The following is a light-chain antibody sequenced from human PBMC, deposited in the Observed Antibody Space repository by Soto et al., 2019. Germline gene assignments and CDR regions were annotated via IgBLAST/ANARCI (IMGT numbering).Light chain of an antibody. CDR2: GNS. J-gene: IGLJ3*02. CDR3: QSYDSSLSAWV. Sequence: QLVLTQPPSVSGAPGQRVTISCTESSSNIGAGYDVHWYQQLPGTAPKLLIYGNSNRPSGVPDRFSGSKSGTSASLAITGLQAEDEADYYCQSYDSSLSAWVFVGGTKLTVL. V-gene: IGLV1-40*01. CDR1: SSNIGAGYD.